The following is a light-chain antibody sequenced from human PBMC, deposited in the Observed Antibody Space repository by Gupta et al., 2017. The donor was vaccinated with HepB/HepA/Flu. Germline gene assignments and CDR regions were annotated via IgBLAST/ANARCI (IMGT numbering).Light chain of an antibody. Sequence: DIVMTQSRVPLPGSLGERATTNCKSSQSVLYSSNGINYFAWYQQKPGQPPKLLIFWASSRDYGVPDRFSGSGSGTDFTLTISSVQAEDVAVYYCQQYYGTPFTFGQGTNLEIK. J-gene: IGKJ2*01. CDR2: WAS. V-gene: IGKV4-1*01. CDR3: QQYYGTPFT. CDR1: QSVLYSSNGINY.